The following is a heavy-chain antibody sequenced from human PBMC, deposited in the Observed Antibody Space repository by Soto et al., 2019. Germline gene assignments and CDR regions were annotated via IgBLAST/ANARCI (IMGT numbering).Heavy chain of an antibody. CDR2: ISIIFGTA. CDR1: GGTFSRYG. J-gene: IGHJ4*02. CDR3: ASLNPPRCTTNSCPHLDY. Sequence: SVKVSCKASGGTFSRYGVNWVRQAPGQGPEWMGGISIIFGTAHYAQKFQGRVTITADESTSTAYMELNNLRSEDTAVFYCASLNPPRCTTNSCPHLDYWGQGTLVTVSS. D-gene: IGHD2-2*01. V-gene: IGHV1-69*13.